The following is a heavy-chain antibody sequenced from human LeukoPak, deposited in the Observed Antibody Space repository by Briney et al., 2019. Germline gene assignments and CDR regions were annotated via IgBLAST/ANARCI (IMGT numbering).Heavy chain of an antibody. J-gene: IGHJ5*02. V-gene: IGHV1-18*01. CDR3: ARDGRLADDWFDP. CDR1: GYTFTSYD. Sequence: ASVKVSCKASGYTFTSYDINWVRQATGQGLEWMGWISAYNGNTNYAQKLQGRATMTTDTSTSTAYMELRSLRSDDTAVYYCARDGRLADDWFDPWGQGTLVTVSS. CDR2: ISAYNGNT. D-gene: IGHD2-15*01.